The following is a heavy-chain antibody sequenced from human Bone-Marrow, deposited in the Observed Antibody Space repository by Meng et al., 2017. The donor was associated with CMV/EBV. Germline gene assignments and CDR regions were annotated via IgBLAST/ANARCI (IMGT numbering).Heavy chain of an antibody. J-gene: IGHJ6*02. Sequence: SETLSLTCTVSGGSISSGDYYWSWIRQPPGKGLEWIGSIYYSGSTYYNPSLKSRVTISVDTSKNQFSLKLSSVTAADTAVYYCARDGVSVGVYYGMDVWGQGTTVTVSS. D-gene: IGHD3-3*01. V-gene: IGHV4-39*07. CDR2: IYYSGST. CDR3: ARDGVSVGVYYGMDV. CDR1: GGSISSGDYY.